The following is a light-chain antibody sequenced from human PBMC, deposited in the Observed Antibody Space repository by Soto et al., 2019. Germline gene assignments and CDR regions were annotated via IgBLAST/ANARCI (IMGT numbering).Light chain of an antibody. CDR3: QEYSLWPLT. Sequence: EIVMTQSPATLSVSPGERATLSCRASQSVTNNLAWYQQKAGQAPRLLIYGASTRATGIPARFSGSGSGTEFTLTISSLQSEDFAVYFCQEYSLWPLTFGGGTKVEIK. J-gene: IGKJ4*01. CDR1: QSVTNN. CDR2: GAS. V-gene: IGKV3-15*01.